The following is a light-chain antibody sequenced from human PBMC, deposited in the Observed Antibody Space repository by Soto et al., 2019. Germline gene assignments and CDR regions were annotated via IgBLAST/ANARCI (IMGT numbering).Light chain of an antibody. Sequence: EIVLTQSPGTLSLSPGERATLSCRASQSVSSIYLAWYQQKPGQAPRPLIYGPSSRPTGIPDRFSGSGSGTDFPLTISRLEPEDFAVYYCQQYGSSRWTVGQGTKVEI. V-gene: IGKV3-20*01. CDR1: QSVSSIY. CDR3: QQYGSSRWT. CDR2: GPS. J-gene: IGKJ1*01.